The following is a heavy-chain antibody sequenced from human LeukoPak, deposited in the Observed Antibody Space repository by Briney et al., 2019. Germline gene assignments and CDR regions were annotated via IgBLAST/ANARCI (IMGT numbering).Heavy chain of an antibody. Sequence: PSETLSLTCTVSGGSLSSYYWSWIRQPPGKGLEWIGYIYYSGSTNYNPSLKSRVTISVDTSKNQFTLKLSSVTAADTAVYYCTRDREEWFGESSSYTGGNYYGMDVWGQGTTVTVSS. V-gene: IGHV4-59*01. CDR1: GGSLSSYY. CDR2: IYYSGST. D-gene: IGHD3-10*01. CDR3: TRDREEWFGESSSYTGGNYYGMDV. J-gene: IGHJ6*02.